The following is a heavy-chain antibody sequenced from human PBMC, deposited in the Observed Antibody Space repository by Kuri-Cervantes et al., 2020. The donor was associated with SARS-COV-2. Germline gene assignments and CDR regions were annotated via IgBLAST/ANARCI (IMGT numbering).Heavy chain of an antibody. J-gene: IGHJ4*02. V-gene: IGHV3-11*04. D-gene: IGHD7-27*01. Sequence: GESLKISCAASGFTLSDYYMSWIRQAPGKGLEWVSYISSSGSTIYYADSVKGRFTISRDNAKNSLYLQMNSLRAEDTAVYYCARDLRLGKSLDYWGQGTLVTVSS. CDR2: ISSSGSTI. CDR3: ARDLRLGKSLDY. CDR1: GFTLSDYY.